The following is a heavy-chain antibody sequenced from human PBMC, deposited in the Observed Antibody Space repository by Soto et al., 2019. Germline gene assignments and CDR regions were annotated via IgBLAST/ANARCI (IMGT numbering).Heavy chain of an antibody. CDR3: ANDHVIDGPYYFDY. Sequence: GGSLRLSCAASGFTFSSYSMNWVRQAPGKGLEWVSSISSSSSYIYYADSVRGRFTISRDNAKNSLYLQMNSLSAEDTPVYYCANDHVIDGPYYFDYWCQGILVTVS. V-gene: IGHV3-21*01. CDR2: ISSSSSYI. D-gene: IGHD1-1*01. J-gene: IGHJ4*02. CDR1: GFTFSSYS.